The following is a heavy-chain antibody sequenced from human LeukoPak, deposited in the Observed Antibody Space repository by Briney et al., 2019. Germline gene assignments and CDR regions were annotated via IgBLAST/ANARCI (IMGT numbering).Heavy chain of an antibody. CDR1: GGSISSGGYY. Sequence: PSQTLSLTCTVSGGSISSGGYYWSWIRQPPGKGLEWIGYIYHSGSTYYNPSLKSRVTISVDTSKNQFSLKLSSVTAADTAVYYCAREYCSGGSCYGLDYWGQGTLVTVSS. J-gene: IGHJ4*02. V-gene: IGHV4-30-2*05. CDR3: AREYCSGGSCYGLDY. D-gene: IGHD2-15*01. CDR2: IYHSGST.